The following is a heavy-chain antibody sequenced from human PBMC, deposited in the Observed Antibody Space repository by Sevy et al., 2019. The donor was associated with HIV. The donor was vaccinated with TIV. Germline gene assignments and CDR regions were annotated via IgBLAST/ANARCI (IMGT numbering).Heavy chain of an antibody. J-gene: IGHJ6*02. D-gene: IGHD2-8*02. V-gene: IGHV3-23*01. CDR2: LIGGGSRT. CDR3: AKRRVQSGLSGGGANYGMDV. Sequence: GGSLRLSCAASGFPFSNFAMSWVRQAPGKGLEWVSTLIGGGSRTYYADSVTGRFIISRDNSRNTLYLQMNSLRAAETAIYYCAKRRVQSGLSGGGANYGMDVCGRGTTVTVSS. CDR1: GFPFSNFA.